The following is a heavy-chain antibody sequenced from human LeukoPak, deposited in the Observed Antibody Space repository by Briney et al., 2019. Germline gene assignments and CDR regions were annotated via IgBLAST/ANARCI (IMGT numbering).Heavy chain of an antibody. CDR1: GFTFSSYW. CDR2: IKQDGSEK. J-gene: IGHJ4*02. V-gene: IGHV3-7*01. Sequence: GGSLRLSCAASGFTFSSYWMSWVRQAPGKGLEWVANIKQDGSEKYYVDSVKGRFTISRDNAKNSLYLQMNSLRAEDTAVYYCARDAPAPGIAAAGNFDYWGQGTLVTVSS. CDR3: ARDAPAPGIAAAGNFDY. D-gene: IGHD6-13*01.